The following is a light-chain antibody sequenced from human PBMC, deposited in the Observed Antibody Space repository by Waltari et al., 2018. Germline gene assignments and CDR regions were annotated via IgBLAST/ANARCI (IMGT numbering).Light chain of an antibody. CDR3: CSYAGSDTFVV. CDR2: KVS. V-gene: IGLV2-23*02. J-gene: IGLJ2*01. CDR1: SSDVGSYNL. Sequence: QSALTQPASVSGSPGQSITISCTGTSSDVGSYNLVSWYQQHPDKAPRLMFYKVSNRPAGVSDRFSGSKSGNTASLTISGLQAEDEADYYCCSYAGSDTFVVLGGGTKLTVL.